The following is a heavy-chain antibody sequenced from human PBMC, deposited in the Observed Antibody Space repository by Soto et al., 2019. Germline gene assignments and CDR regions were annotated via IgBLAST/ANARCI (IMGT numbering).Heavy chain of an antibody. CDR2: IYHSGST. D-gene: IGHD3-3*01. V-gene: IGHV4-30-2*01. CDR3: ARGAIFGVVNWFDP. J-gene: IGHJ5*02. CDR1: GGSISSGGYS. Sequence: SETLSLTCAVSGGSISSGGYSWSWIRQPPGKGLEWIGYIYHSGSTYYNPSLKSRVTISVDRSKNQFSLKLSSVTAADTAVYYCARGAIFGVVNWFDPWGQGTLVTVS.